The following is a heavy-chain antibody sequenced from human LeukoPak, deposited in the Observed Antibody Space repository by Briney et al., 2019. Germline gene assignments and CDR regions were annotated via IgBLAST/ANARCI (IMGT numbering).Heavy chain of an antibody. V-gene: IGHV1-2*02. Sequence: ASVKVSCKASGYTFTGYYMHWVRQAPGQGLEWMGWINPNSGGTNYAQKFQGRVTMTRDTSISTAYMELSRLRSDDTAVYYCASVLGYCSGGSCYLPRYWGQGTLVTVSS. CDR2: INPNSGGT. CDR1: GYTFTGYY. D-gene: IGHD2-15*01. CDR3: ASVLGYCSGGSCYLPRY. J-gene: IGHJ4*02.